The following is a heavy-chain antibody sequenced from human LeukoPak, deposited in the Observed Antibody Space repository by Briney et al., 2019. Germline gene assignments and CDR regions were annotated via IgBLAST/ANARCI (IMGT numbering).Heavy chain of an antibody. CDR3: ARPRLEYCSGGSCFDAFDI. V-gene: IGHV3-53*01. CDR2: IYSGGST. CDR1: GFTVSTNY. D-gene: IGHD2-15*01. J-gene: IGHJ3*02. Sequence: PGGSLRLSCAASGFTVSTNYMSWVRQAPGKGLEWVSVIYSGGSTYYADSVKGRFIISRDNSKDTLFLQMNSLTAEDTAIYSCARPRLEYCSGGSCFDAFDIWGQGTTVTVSS.